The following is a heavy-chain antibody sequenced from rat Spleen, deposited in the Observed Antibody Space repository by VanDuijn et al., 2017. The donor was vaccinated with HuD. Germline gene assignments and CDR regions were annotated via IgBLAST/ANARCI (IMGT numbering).Heavy chain of an antibody. CDR3: TSLYYSSLDY. CDR2: LRYDGDT. Sequence: QVQLKESGPGLVQPSQTLSLTCTVSGFSLTDNNVHWVRQPPGKGLEWMGRLRYDGDTYYNSVLKSRLSISRDTSRNQVFLKINSLQTEDTAIYYCTSLYYSSLDYWGQGVMVTVSS. D-gene: IGHD1-2*01. CDR1: GFSLTDNN. J-gene: IGHJ2*01. V-gene: IGHV2S30*01.